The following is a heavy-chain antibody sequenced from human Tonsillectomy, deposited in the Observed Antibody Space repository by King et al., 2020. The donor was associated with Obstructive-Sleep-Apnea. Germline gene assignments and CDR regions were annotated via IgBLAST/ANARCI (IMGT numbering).Heavy chain of an antibody. CDR2: IYHSGST. D-gene: IGHD3-22*01. CDR1: GGSISSSNW. V-gene: IGHV4-4*02. Sequence: PLQESGPGLVKPSGTLSLTCAVSGGSISSSNWWSWVRQPPGKGLEWIGEIYHSGSTNYNPSLKSRVTISVDKSKNQFSLKLSSVTAADTAVYYCARDLGPAAAYYYDSSGSDYWGQGTLVTVSS. CDR3: ARDLGPAAAYYYDSSGSDY. J-gene: IGHJ4*02.